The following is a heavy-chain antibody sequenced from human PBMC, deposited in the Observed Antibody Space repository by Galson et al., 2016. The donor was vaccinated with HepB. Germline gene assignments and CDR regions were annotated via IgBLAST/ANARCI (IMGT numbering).Heavy chain of an antibody. CDR3: AGVSRFQVDY. D-gene: IGHD5/OR15-5a*01. Sequence: SLRLSCAASGFTVSGNWMSWVRQAPGKGLEWVSTSQRDGDTYYADSVMGRFTISRDNSENTLYLQMNHLRPDDTSVYYCAGVSRFQVDYWGQGTLVTVSS. V-gene: IGHV3-66*02. CDR1: GFTVSGNW. CDR2: SQRDGDT. J-gene: IGHJ4*02.